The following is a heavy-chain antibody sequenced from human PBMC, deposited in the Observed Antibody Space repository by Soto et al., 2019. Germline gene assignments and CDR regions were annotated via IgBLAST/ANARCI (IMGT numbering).Heavy chain of an antibody. CDR1: GYTFINYG. CDR3: ARDGPHITAVGDV. Sequence: QVSLVQSGPEVKKPGASVKVSCKASGYTFINYGVSWVRQAPGQGLEWMGWISAYNGDKKYAQNVQGRVTLTTDTSTNTAYMEMRTRRADDTAAYYCARDGPHITAVGDVWGQGTTVTVSS. V-gene: IGHV1-18*01. J-gene: IGHJ6*02. CDR2: ISAYNGDK. D-gene: IGHD6-13*01.